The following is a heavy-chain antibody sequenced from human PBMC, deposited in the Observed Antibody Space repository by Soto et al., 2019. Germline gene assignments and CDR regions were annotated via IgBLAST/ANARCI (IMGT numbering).Heavy chain of an antibody. V-gene: IGHV3-53*04. CDR2: IYSSGSA. J-gene: IGHJ3*02. Sequence: EVQLVESGGGLVQPGGSLRLSCAASGVTVGSNYMSWVRLAPGKGLEWVSVIYSSGSAYYADSAKGRFTISRHTSKNTLYLQMNSLRAEDTAVYYCARDDKAWHAFDIWVQGTMVTVSS. CDR1: GVTVGSNY. CDR3: ARDDKAWHAFDI.